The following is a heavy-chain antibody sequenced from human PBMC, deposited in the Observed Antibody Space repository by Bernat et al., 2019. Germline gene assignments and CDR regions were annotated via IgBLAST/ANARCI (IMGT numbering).Heavy chain of an antibody. CDR3: TRTLRSNSYEDDC. CDR1: GRSISGSY. D-gene: IGHD6-6*01. CDR2: IYCRST. Sequence: QVQLQESGPGLVQPSETLSLTFTVSGRSISGSYWNWIRQPPGKGLEWIGYIYCRSTDCNPSLRSRVTLSVDTSKNQFSLKMMSVTAAETAVYYCTRTLRSNSYEDDCWGQGTLVTVSS. J-gene: IGHJ4*02. V-gene: IGHV4-59*01.